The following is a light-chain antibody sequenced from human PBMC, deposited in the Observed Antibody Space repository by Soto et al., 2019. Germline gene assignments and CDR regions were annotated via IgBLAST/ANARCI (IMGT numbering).Light chain of an antibody. CDR2: DVS. CDR1: ISDVGGYQY. Sequence: QSALTQPASVSGSPGQSITISCTGTISDVGGYQYVSWFQQHPGKAPKLMIYDVSDRPSGVSSRFSGSKSGNTASLTISGLQSDDEADYYCSSYTSDFTIIVGGGTKLTVL. CDR3: SSYTSDFTII. V-gene: IGLV2-14*03. J-gene: IGLJ2*01.